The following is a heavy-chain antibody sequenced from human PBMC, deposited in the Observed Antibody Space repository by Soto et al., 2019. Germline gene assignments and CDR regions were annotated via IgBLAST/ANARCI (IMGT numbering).Heavy chain of an antibody. CDR3: ARDHRGCHYYYGMDV. CDR1: GFTFSSYA. Sequence: QVQLVESGGGVVQPGRSLRLSCAASGFTFSSYAMHWVRQAPGKGLEWVAVISYDGSNKYYADSVKGRFTISRDNSKNTLYLQMNSLRAEDTAVYYCARDHRGCHYYYGMDVWGQGTTVTVSS. CDR2: ISYDGSNK. J-gene: IGHJ6*02. V-gene: IGHV3-30-3*01. D-gene: IGHD1-26*01.